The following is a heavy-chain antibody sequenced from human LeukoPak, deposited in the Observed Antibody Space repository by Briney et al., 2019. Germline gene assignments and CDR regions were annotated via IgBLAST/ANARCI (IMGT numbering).Heavy chain of an antibody. D-gene: IGHD4-17*01. CDR3: AKGGSEVPTVTHPYYYYYMDV. CDR2: IYTSGST. Sequence: PSETLSLTCTVSGGSISSYYWSWIRQPAGKGLEWIGRIYTSGSTNYNPSLKSRVTISVDTSKNQFSLKLSSVTAADTAVYYCAKGGSEVPTVTHPYYYYYMDVWGKGTTVTISS. J-gene: IGHJ6*03. CDR1: GGSISSYY. V-gene: IGHV4-4*07.